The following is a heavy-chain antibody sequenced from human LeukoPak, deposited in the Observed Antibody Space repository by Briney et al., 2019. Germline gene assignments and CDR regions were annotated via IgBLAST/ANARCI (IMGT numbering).Heavy chain of an antibody. V-gene: IGHV4-59*08. CDR2: IYYSGST. D-gene: IGHD6-19*01. Sequence: PSETLSLTCTVSGGSISSYYWSWIRQPPGKGLEWIGYIYYSGSTNYNPSLKSRVTISVDTSKNQFSLKLSSVTAADTAVYYCARQRAAVANPYFDYWGQGTLVTVSS. J-gene: IGHJ4*02. CDR3: ARQRAAVANPYFDY. CDR1: GGSISSYY.